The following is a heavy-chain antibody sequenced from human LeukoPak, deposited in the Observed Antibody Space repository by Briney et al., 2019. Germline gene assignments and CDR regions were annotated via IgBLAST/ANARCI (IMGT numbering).Heavy chain of an antibody. Sequence: ASVKVSCKASGYTFTSYYMHWVRQAPGQGLEWMGIINPSGGSTSYAQKFQGRVTMTGDTSTSTVYMELSSLRSEDTAVYYCARGRYYGSGSYIHFDYWGQGTLVTVSS. V-gene: IGHV1-46*01. D-gene: IGHD3-10*01. CDR2: INPSGGST. J-gene: IGHJ4*02. CDR1: GYTFTSYY. CDR3: ARGRYYGSGSYIHFDY.